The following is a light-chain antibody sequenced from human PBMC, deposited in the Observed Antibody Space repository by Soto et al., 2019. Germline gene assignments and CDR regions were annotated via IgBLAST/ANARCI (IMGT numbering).Light chain of an antibody. CDR2: AAS. Sequence: DIQMTQSPSSLSAFVGDRVTITCQASQDISTYVNWYQQKPGKTPHLVIYAASNLETRVPSRFSRSGSRTNFTLTISRLQSEDIVTYYCQQYNNLPVTYGTGTKVNVK. CDR3: QQYNNLPVT. J-gene: IGKJ3*01. V-gene: IGKV1-33*01. CDR1: QDISTY.